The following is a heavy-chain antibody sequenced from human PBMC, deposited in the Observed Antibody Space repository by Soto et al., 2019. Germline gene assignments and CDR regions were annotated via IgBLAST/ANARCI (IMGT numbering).Heavy chain of an antibody. Sequence: GFLILSCAFSGFNVISYWRIFARQAPGKGLEWVGSIKDDGSEIYYLHSVRGRFTISRDSAGNALHLAMNYLSAEDTGVYFCAREIGFDYVNWGKGNLVTVSS. CDR1: GFNVISYW. CDR3: AREIGFDYVN. V-gene: IGHV3-7*01. D-gene: IGHD3-16*01. CDR2: IKDDGSEI. J-gene: IGHJ4*02.